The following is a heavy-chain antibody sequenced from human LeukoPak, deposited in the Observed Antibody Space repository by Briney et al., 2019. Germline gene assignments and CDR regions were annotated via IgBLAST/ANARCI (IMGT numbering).Heavy chain of an antibody. CDR1: GGSIGSTNW. CDR3: ARARAPATAPFDY. J-gene: IGHJ4*02. Sequence: SGTLSLTCAVSGGSIGSTNWWSWVRQLPGKGLEWIGKIYHSGNTNYNPSLKSRVTISADKSKNQFSLKLSSVTAADTAVYYCARARAPATAPFDYWGQGTLVTVSS. CDR2: IYHSGNT. D-gene: IGHD2-21*02. V-gene: IGHV4-4*02.